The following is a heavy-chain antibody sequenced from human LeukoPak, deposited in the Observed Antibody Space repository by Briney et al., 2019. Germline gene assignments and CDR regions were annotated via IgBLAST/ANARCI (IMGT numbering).Heavy chain of an antibody. CDR2: ISSGSTI. CDR1: GFTFSDYY. CDR3: ARPNCNWIVGY. V-gene: IGHV3-11*04. D-gene: IGHD1-20*01. Sequence: GGSLRLSCAASGFTFSDYYMSWIRQAPGKGLEWVSYISSGSTIYYADSVKGRFTISRDNAKNSLYLQMNSLRAEDTAVYYCARPNCNWIVGYWGQGTLVTVSS. J-gene: IGHJ4*02.